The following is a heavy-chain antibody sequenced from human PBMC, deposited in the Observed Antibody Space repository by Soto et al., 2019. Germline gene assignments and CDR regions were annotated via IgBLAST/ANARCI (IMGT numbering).Heavy chain of an antibody. CDR2: ISAYNGNT. J-gene: IGHJ4*02. D-gene: IGHD6-6*01. Sequence: ASVKVSCKASGYTFTIYCISWVRQAPGQGLEWMGWISAYNGNTNYAQKLQGRVTMTTDTSTSTAYMELRSLRSDDTAVYYCARGVYSSLRIPSYYFDYWGKGPLVTVP. V-gene: IGHV1-18*01. CDR1: GYTFTIYC. CDR3: ARGVYSSLRIPSYYFDY.